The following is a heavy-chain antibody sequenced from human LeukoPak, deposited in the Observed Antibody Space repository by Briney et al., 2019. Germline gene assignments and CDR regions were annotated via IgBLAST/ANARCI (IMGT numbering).Heavy chain of an antibody. V-gene: IGHV3-7*01. D-gene: IGHD6-13*01. CDR3: TREGITAGADY. CDR1: GFTFSNYW. CDR2: IKQDGSEQ. J-gene: IGHJ4*02. Sequence: GGSLRLSCAASGFTFSNYWMSWVRQAPGKGLEWVANIKQDGSEQYYVDSVKGRFTISRDNAKNSLYLQMNSLRAEDTAVYYCTREGITAGADYWGQGTLATVSS.